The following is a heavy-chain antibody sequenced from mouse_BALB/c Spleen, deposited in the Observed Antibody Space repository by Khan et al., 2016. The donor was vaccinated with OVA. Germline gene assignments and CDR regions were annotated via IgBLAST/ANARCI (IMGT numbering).Heavy chain of an antibody. D-gene: IGHD2-3*01. CDR1: GYTFTDYA. CDR2: ISTYSGNT. V-gene: IGHV1S137*01. Sequence: QVRLQQSGPELVRPGVTVKISCTGSGYTFTDYAMYWVKQSHAESLEWIGLISTYSGNTNYNQKFKGKATMTVDKSSTTAYMELARLTSEDPAIYYGAGPAYDRYSENWGQGTTLTVSS. CDR3: AGPAYDRYSEN. J-gene: IGHJ2*01.